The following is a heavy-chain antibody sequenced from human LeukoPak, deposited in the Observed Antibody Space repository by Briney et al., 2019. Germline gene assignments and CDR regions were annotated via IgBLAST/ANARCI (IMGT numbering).Heavy chain of an antibody. CDR1: GGTFSSYA. V-gene: IGHV1-69*04. D-gene: IGHD3-22*01. CDR2: IIPILGIA. CDR3: ARGSYYDSSGYYN. Sequence: SVTVSCKASGGTFSSYAISWVRQAPGQGLEWMGRIIPILGIANYAQKFQGRVTITADKSTSTAYMELSSLRSEDTAVYYSARGSYYDSSGYYNWGQGTLVTVSS. J-gene: IGHJ4*02.